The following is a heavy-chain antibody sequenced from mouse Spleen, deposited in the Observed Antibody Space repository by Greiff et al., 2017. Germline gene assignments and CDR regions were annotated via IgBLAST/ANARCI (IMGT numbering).Heavy chain of an antibody. Sequence: EVQLQQSGPGMVKPSQSLSLTCTVTGYSITSGYDWHWIRHFPGNKLEWMGYISYSGSTNYNPSLKSRISITHDTSKNHFFLKLNSVTTEDTATYYCARDGLFSDGFDYWGQGTTLTVSS. CDR1: GYSITSGYD. V-gene: IGHV3-1*01. CDR3: ARDGLFSDGFDY. CDR2: ISYSGST. J-gene: IGHJ2*01.